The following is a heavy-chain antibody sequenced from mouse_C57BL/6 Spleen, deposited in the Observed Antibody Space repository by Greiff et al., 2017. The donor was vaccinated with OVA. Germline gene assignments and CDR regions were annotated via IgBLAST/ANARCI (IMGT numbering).Heavy chain of an antibody. J-gene: IGHJ2*01. CDR3: ARDGVLRYLDY. V-gene: IGHV5-16*01. Sequence: EVQLVESEGGLVQPGSSMKLSCTASGFTFSDYYMAWVRQVPEKGLEWVANINYDGSSTYYLDSLKSRFIISRDNAKNILYLQMSSLKSEDTATDYCARDGVLRYLDYWGQGTTLTVSS. CDR2: INYDGSST. CDR1: GFTFSDYY. D-gene: IGHD1-1*01.